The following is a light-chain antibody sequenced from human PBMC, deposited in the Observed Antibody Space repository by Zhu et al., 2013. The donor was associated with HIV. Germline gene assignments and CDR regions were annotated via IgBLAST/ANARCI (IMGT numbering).Light chain of an antibody. V-gene: IGLV1-40*01. J-gene: IGLJ2*01. CDR2: GNN. Sequence: QSVLTQPPSVSGASGQRVTIPCTGSRSNIGAGNNVYWYQHLPGRAPTLLIYGNNNRPSGVPDRFSASKSGASASLAITGLQAEDEGAYYCQSYDNTLRGLVIFGGGTQLTVL. CDR1: RSNIGAGNN. CDR3: QSYDNTLRGLVI.